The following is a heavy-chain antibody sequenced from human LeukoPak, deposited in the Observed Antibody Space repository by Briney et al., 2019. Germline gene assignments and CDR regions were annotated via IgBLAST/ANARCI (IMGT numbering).Heavy chain of an antibody. CDR1: GYTFTRYA. D-gene: IGHD1-26*01. Sequence: ASMKVSCKASGYTFTRYAVSWVRQAPGQGLEWMGWISVNSGKTNYAQKVQGRVTMTTDTSTSTAYMELRSLRSDDTAVYYCARDGVGAQGTHAFDIWGQGTMVTVSS. CDR3: ARDGVGAQGTHAFDI. J-gene: IGHJ3*02. V-gene: IGHV1-18*01. CDR2: ISVNSGKT.